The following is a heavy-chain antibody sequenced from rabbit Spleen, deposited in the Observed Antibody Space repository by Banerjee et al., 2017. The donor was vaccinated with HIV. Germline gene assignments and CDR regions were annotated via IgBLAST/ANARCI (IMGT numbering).Heavy chain of an antibody. CDR2: IHGGSKNNI. J-gene: IGHJ6*01. CDR1: GFSFSAGYY. D-gene: IGHD7-1*01. CDR3: ARFYAGYGDFGYAAM. V-gene: IGHV1S40*01. Sequence: HSLEESGVDLFKPGASLTLTCTASGFSFSAGYYMCWVRQAPGKGLEWIACIHGGSKNNIYYASWAKGRFTISKASSTTVTLQMTSLTAADTATYFCARFYAGYGDFGYAAMWGPGTLVTVS.